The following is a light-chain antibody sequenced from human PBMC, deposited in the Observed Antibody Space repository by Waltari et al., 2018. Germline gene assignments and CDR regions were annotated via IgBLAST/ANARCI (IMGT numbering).Light chain of an antibody. CDR1: QNISTY. CDR2: TAS. V-gene: IGKV1-39*01. CDR3: QQSYTTPRT. Sequence: DIQMTQSPSSLSASVGDRVTITCRASQNISTYLNWYQQKPGKVPNLLIYTASSLQSGVPSRCSGSGSGTDFTLTITSLQPEDFATYFCQQSYTTPRTFGQGTKVEIK. J-gene: IGKJ1*01.